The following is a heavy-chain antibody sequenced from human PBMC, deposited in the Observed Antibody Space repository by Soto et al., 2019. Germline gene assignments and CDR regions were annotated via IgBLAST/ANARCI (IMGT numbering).Heavy chain of an antibody. D-gene: IGHD3-3*01. V-gene: IGHV2-5*02. CDR3: AHRVLRTVFGLVTTTAIYFDF. J-gene: IGHJ4*02. Sequence: QITLNEAGPTVVRTPETLTLTCRFSGFSLTTSGVGVGWVRQAPGKAPEWLALIYWDDDKRYSESLKSRLTITKDTSKNQVVLTVANLDPTDTATYYCAHRVLRTVFGLVTTTAIYFDFWGQGTPVAVSS. CDR2: IYWDDDK. CDR1: GFSLTTSGVG.